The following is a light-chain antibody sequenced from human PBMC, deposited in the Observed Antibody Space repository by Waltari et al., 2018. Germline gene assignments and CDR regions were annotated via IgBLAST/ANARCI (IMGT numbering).Light chain of an antibody. V-gene: IGLV2-23*01. Sequence: QSALTQPASVSGSPGQSISISCTGSTSDVGAYYLVSWYQHRPRKAPKLIIYDGSERPSGVSNLFSGPKSGNTASLTISGLQVDDEADYYCCSYAGRIPYAFGTGTTVTVL. CDR1: TSDVGAYYL. J-gene: IGLJ1*01. CDR3: CSYAGRIPYA. CDR2: DGS.